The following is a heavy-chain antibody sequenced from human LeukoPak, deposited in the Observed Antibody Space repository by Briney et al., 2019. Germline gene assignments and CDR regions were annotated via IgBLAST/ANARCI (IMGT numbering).Heavy chain of an antibody. Sequence: GGSLRLPCAASGFTLSSYAMSWVRQAPGKGLEWVSLISGDGGSTYHADSVKGRFTMSRDTSKNTLYLQMNSLRDEDTAVYYCAKGSLVGTTTYYFDYWGQGTLVTVSS. CDR1: GFTLSSYA. D-gene: IGHD1-26*01. J-gene: IGHJ4*02. CDR3: AKGSLVGTTTYYFDY. CDR2: ISGDGGST. V-gene: IGHV3-23*01.